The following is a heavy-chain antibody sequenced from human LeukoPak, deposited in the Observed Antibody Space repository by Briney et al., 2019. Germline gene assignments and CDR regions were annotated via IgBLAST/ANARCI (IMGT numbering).Heavy chain of an antibody. CDR1: GFTFSSYW. J-gene: IGHJ4*02. V-gene: IGHV3-74*01. D-gene: IGHD4-17*01. CDR2: INNDGSST. CDR3: AKLFYGAPGC. Sequence: GGSLRLSCAASGFTFSSYWMHWVRQAPGKGLVWVSRINNDGSSTTYADSVKGRFTISRDNAKNTLSLQMNSLRAEDTAVYYCAKLFYGAPGCWGQGTLVTVSS.